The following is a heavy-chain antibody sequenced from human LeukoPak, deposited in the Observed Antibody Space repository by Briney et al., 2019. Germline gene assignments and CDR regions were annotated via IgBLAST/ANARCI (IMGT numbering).Heavy chain of an antibody. CDR2: INPNSGGT. CDR3: ASARSGVVPAATNLYNWFDP. V-gene: IGHV1-2*06. Sequence: ASVKVPCKASGYTFTGYYMHWVRQAPGQGLEWMGRINPNSGGTNYAQKFQGRVTMTRATSISTAYMELSRLRSDDTAVYYCASARSGVVPAATNLYNWFDPWGQGTLVTVSS. J-gene: IGHJ5*02. D-gene: IGHD2-2*01. CDR1: GYTFTGYY.